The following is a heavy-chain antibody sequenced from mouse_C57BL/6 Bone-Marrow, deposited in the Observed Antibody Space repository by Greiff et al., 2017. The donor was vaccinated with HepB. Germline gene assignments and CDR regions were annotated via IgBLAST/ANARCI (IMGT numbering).Heavy chain of an antibody. CDR2: ISGGGGNT. CDR1: GFTFSSYT. CDR3: ARHGLLYYFDY. J-gene: IGHJ2*01. V-gene: IGHV5-9*01. D-gene: IGHD6-1*01. Sequence: EVKLMESGGGLVKPGGSLKLSCAASGFTFSSYTMSWVRQTPEKRLEWVATISGGGGNTYYPDSVKGRFTISRDNAKNTLYLQMISLSSEDTALYYCARHGLLYYFDYWGQGTTLTVSS.